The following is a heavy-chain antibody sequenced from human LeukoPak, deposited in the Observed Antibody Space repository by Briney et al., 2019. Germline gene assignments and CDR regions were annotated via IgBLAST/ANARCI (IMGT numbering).Heavy chain of an antibody. J-gene: IGHJ4*02. CDR3: ARGGDYDILTGYSPTFDY. V-gene: IGHV1-46*01. D-gene: IGHD3-9*01. CDR1: GYTFTSYY. CDR2: INPSGGST. Sequence: ASVTVSCKASGYTFTSYYMHWVRQAPGQGLEWMGIINPSGGSTSYAQKFQGRVTMTRDTSTSTVYMELSSLRSEDTAVYYCARGGDYDILTGYSPTFDYWGQGTLVTVSS.